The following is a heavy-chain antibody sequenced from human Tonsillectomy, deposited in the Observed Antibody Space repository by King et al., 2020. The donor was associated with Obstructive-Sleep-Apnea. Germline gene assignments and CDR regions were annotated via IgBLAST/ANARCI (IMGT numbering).Heavy chain of an antibody. CDR2: INPKSGGT. V-gene: IGHV1-2*05. CDR3: ARGDECRYSSSWAAFDI. Sequence: VQLVESGAEVKKPGASVKVSCKASGYTFTGYYMHWVRQAPGQGLEWMGRINPKSGGTNYAQKLQGRVTMTRDTSISTAYMELSRLRSDYTVGYYGARGDECRYSSSWAAFDIWGQGTIVSVSS. CDR1: GYTFTGYY. D-gene: IGHD6-13*01. J-gene: IGHJ3*02.